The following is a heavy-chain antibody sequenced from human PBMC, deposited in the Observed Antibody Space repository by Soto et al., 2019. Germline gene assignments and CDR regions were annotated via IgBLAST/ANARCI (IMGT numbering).Heavy chain of an antibody. J-gene: IGHJ4*02. CDR2: ISAYNGNT. Sequence: QVQLVQSGAEVKKPGASVKVSCKASGYTFTSYGISWVRQAPGQGLEWMGWISAYNGNTNYAQKLQGRVTMTTDTSTITAYMELRSLRSDDTAVYYCARNDYIWGSYREATYFDYWGQGTLVTVSS. V-gene: IGHV1-18*01. CDR3: ARNDYIWGSYREATYFDY. CDR1: GYTFTSYG. D-gene: IGHD3-16*02.